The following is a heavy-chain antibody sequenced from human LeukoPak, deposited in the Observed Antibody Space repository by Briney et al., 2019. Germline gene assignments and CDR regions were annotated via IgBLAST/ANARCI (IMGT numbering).Heavy chain of an antibody. CDR2: IKGDGSDK. CDR1: GFIFSQTW. Sequence: PGGSLRLSCAASGFIFSQTWMSWVRQAPGKGLEWVANIKGDGSDKYYVDSVKGRFTISRDNTRNSVYLQMNSLRDEDTAVYYCARRSVGATGDNWFDPWGQGTLVTVSS. V-gene: IGHV3-7*01. CDR3: ARRSVGATGDNWFDP. D-gene: IGHD1-26*01. J-gene: IGHJ5*02.